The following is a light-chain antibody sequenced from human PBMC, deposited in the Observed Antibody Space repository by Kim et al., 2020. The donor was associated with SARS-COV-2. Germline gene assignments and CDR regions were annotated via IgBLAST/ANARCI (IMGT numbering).Light chain of an antibody. J-gene: IGLJ2*01. CDR3: QVWDSTTTV. CDR1: RLGEKY. V-gene: IGLV3-1*01. Sequence: SYELTQPPSVSVSPGQTATITCSGDRLGEKYACWYQQKPGQSPEVVIYQDTKRPSEIPERFSGSNSGNTATLTISRTQTMDEADYYCQVWDSTTTVFGGGTKVTVL. CDR2: QDT.